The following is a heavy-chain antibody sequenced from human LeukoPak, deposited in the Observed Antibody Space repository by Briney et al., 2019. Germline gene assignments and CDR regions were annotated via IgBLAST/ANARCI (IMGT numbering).Heavy chain of an antibody. CDR3: RVLPSLGTGRDY. J-gene: IGHJ4*02. CDR2: IGFKPNSYAT. CDR1: GFTFSASS. Sequence: PGGSLRLSCAASGFTFSASSIHWVRQASWKELEWLGRIGFKPNSYATTYGASLKGRFTISRDDSSSTAYLQMNNLETEDTAVYYCRVLPSLGTGRDYWGQGTLVTVSS. V-gene: IGHV3-73*01. D-gene: IGHD1-1*01.